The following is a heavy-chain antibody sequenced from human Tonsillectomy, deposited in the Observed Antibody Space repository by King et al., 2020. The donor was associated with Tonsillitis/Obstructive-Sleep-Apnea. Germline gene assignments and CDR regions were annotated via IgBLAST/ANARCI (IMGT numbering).Heavy chain of an antibody. V-gene: IGHV4-39*01. D-gene: IGHD1-26*01. CDR1: GGSIRSTSQY. CDR2: IYYSGST. Sequence: QLQESGPGLVKPSETLSLTCTVSGGSIRSTSQYWGWIRQPPGKGLEWIGSIYYSGSTYYNPSLKSRVIIYVDTSKNQFSLKLSSVTAAATAVYSCATGSPVRDAVDIWGQGTMVTVSS. CDR3: ATGSPVRDAVDI. J-gene: IGHJ3*02.